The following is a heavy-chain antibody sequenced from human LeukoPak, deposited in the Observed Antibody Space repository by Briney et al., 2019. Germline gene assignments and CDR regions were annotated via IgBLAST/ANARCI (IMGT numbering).Heavy chain of an antibody. Sequence: GGSLRLSCAASGFTFSSYGMHWVRQAPGKGLEWVAVIWYDGSNKYYADSVKGRFTISRDNSKNTLYLQMNSLRAEDTAVYYCARDFGRFGELLSYYFDYWGQGTLVTVSS. CDR3: ARDFGRFGELLSYYFDY. J-gene: IGHJ4*02. CDR2: IWYDGSNK. V-gene: IGHV3-33*01. D-gene: IGHD3-10*01. CDR1: GFTFSSYG.